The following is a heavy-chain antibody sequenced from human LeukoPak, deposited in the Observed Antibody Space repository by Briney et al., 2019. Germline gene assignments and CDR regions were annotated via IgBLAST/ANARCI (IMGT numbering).Heavy chain of an antibody. CDR3: AKGSSPLGHFDY. Sequence: PGGSLRLSCAASGFTFSSYAMSWVRQAPGKGLEWVSAISDRGGDTYYAYSAKGRFTISRDNSKNTLYLQMNSLRAEDTAVYYCAKGSSPLGHFDYWGQGTLVTVSS. CDR2: ISDRGGDT. J-gene: IGHJ4*02. CDR1: GFTFSSYA. V-gene: IGHV3-23*01. D-gene: IGHD6-13*01.